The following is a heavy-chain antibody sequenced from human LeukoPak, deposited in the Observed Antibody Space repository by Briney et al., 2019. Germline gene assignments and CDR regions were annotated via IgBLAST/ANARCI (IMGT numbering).Heavy chain of an antibody. CDR1: GFTFSSYW. D-gene: IGHD5-12*01. CDR3: AVRGYSGYDTSYFDY. V-gene: IGHV3-74*01. J-gene: IGHJ4*02. Sequence: GGSLRLSCAASGFTFSSYWMPWVRQAPGKGLWWVSRINSDGSSTSYADSVKGRFTISRDNAKNTLYLQMNSLRAEDTAVYYCAVRGYSGYDTSYFDYWGQGTLVTVSS. CDR2: INSDGSST.